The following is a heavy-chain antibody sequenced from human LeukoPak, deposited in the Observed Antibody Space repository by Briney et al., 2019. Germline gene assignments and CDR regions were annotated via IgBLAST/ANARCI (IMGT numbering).Heavy chain of an antibody. CDR3: ARGTAALYYYYMDV. Sequence: KPSETLSLTCTVSGGSISSYYWSWIRQPPGKGLGWIGYIYYSGSTNYNPSLKSRVTISVDTSKNQFSLKLSSVTAADTAVYYCARGTAALYYYYMDVWGKGTTVTVSS. CDR2: IYYSGST. J-gene: IGHJ6*03. CDR1: GGSISSYY. V-gene: IGHV4-59*01. D-gene: IGHD4-17*01.